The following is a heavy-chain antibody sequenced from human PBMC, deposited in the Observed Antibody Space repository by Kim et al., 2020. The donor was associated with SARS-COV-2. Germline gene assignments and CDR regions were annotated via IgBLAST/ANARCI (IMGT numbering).Heavy chain of an antibody. CDR1: GFTFSSYA. J-gene: IGHJ3*02. V-gene: IGHV3-30*04. D-gene: IGHD3-10*01. Sequence: GGSLRLSCAASGFTFSSYAMHWVRQAPGKGLEWVAVISYDGSNKYYADSVKGRFTISRDNSKNTLYLQMNSLRAEDTAVYYCASNSGSNAFDIWGQGTMV. CDR2: ISYDGSNK. CDR3: ASNSGSNAFDI.